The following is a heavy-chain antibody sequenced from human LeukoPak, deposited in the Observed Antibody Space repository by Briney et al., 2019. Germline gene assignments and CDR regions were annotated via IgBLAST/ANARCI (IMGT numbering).Heavy chain of an antibody. CDR2: IYYTGST. V-gene: IGHV4-59*12. J-gene: IGHJ3*02. CDR1: GDSITSYY. D-gene: IGHD3-10*01. CDR3: AKSNGYGLVDI. Sequence: SETLSLTCTVSGDSITSYYWSWIRQPPGKGLEWIGYIYYTGSTNHNPSLKSRVTISIDSSKNQFSLRLTSVTAADTAVYYCAKSNGYGLVDIWGQGTMVTVSS.